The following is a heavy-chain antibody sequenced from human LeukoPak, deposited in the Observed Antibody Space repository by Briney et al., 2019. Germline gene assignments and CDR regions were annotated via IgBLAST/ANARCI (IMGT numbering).Heavy chain of an antibody. J-gene: IGHJ4*02. CDR2: INHGGST. CDR1: GGSFSGYY. CDR3: ARGRLFVVD. D-gene: IGHD6-6*01. V-gene: IGHV4-34*01. Sequence: SETLSLTCAVYGGSFSGYYWSWIRQPPGKGLEWIGEINHGGSTNYNPSLKSRVTISVDTSKNQFSLKLSSVTAADTAVYYCARGRLFVVDWGQGTLVTVSS.